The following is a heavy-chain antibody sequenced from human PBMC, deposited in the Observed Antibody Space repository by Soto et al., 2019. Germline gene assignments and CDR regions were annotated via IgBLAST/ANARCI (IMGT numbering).Heavy chain of an antibody. CDR1: GFTFTNYW. V-gene: IGHV3-74*01. D-gene: IGHD3-9*01. Sequence: EVQLVESGGGLVQPGGSLRLSCVASGFTFTNYWMNWVRQVPGKGLVWVSRINPNGSDTGYADSVKGRFTASGDNAKNTLYQQTNSLKDEDTAVYYCAAWSHILPVPPPDAFDTWGQGTMVTVSS. J-gene: IGHJ3*02. CDR2: INPNGSDT. CDR3: AAWSHILPVPPPDAFDT.